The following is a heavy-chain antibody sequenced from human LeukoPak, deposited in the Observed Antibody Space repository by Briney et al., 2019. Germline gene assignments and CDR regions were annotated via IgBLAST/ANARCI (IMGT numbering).Heavy chain of an antibody. CDR1: GFTFFDYA. J-gene: IGHJ6*02. V-gene: IGHV3-23*01. D-gene: IGHD2-15*01. CDR2: LSGGGDKS. Sequence: TGGSLRLSCAASGFTFFDYAMTWVRQAPGKGLEWVSALSGGGDKSFYADSVKGRFTISRDNSKNTLYLQMNSLRAEDTAVYYCARAYCSGGSCYSAKYYYYGMDVWGQGTTVTVSS. CDR3: ARAYCSGGSCYSAKYYYYGMDV.